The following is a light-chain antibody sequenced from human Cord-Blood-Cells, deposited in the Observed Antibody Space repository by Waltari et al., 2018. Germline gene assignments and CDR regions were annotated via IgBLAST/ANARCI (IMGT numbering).Light chain of an antibody. Sequence: EIVMTQSPATLSVSPGERATLSCRASQSGSSNLARYQHTPGQPPRLLIYGASTRATGIPARFSGSGSGTEFTLTISSLQSEDFAVYYCQQYNNWPLYTFGQGTKLEIK. CDR1: QSGSSN. J-gene: IGKJ2*01. CDR2: GAS. CDR3: QQYNNWPLYT. V-gene: IGKV3-15*01.